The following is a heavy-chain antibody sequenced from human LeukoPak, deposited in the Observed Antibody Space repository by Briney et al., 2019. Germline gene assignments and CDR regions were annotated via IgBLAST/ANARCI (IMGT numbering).Heavy chain of an antibody. CDR3: TREGGSGWAPFDY. D-gene: IGHD6-19*01. Sequence: GASVKVSCNASGYTLSDFVINCVRQAPGQGLEWVGWVTAFTDDTKSAQKFQGRVTMTTDTSTNTAYLELRSLRSDDTAVYFCTREGGSGWAPFDYWGQGTLVTVSS. V-gene: IGHV1-18*01. CDR1: GYTLSDFV. J-gene: IGHJ4*02. CDR2: VTAFTDDT.